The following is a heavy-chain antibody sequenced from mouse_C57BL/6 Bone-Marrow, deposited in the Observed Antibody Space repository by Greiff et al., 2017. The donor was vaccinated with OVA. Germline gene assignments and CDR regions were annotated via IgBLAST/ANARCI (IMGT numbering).Heavy chain of an antibody. CDR1: GYTFTTYP. CDR3: ARGYYGSSPRGYWYLGV. J-gene: IGHJ1*03. Sequence: QVQLKESGAELVKPGASVKMSCKASGYTFTTYPIEWMKQNHGKSLEWIGNFHPYNDDTKYNEKFKGKATLTVEKSSSTVYLELSRLTSDDSAVYYCARGYYGSSPRGYWYLGVWGTGTTVTVSS. D-gene: IGHD1-1*01. CDR2: FHPYNDDT. V-gene: IGHV1-47*01.